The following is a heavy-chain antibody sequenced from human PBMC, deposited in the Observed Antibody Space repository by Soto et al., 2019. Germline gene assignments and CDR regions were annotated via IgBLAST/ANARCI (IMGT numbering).Heavy chain of an antibody. CDR1: GFTFSSYW. CDR3: AREGLLWFGSNQYYFDY. D-gene: IGHD3-10*01. V-gene: IGHV3-7*01. CDR2: IKQDGSEK. J-gene: IGHJ4*02. Sequence: GGSLRLSCAASGFTFSSYWMSWVRQAPGKGLEWVANIKQDGSEKYYVDSVKGRFTISRDNAKNSLYLQMNSLRAEDTAVYYCAREGLLWFGSNQYYFDYWGQGTLVTSPQ.